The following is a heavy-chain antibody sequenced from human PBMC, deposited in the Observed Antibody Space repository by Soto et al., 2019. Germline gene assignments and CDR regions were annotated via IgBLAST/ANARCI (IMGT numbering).Heavy chain of an antibody. CDR2: ISGSGGST. D-gene: IGHD2-2*01. Sequence: EVQLLESGGGLVQPGGSLRLSCAASGFTFSSYAMSWVRQAPGKGLEWVSAISGSGGSTYYADSVKGRFTISRVNSKNTLYLQMNSLRAEDTAVYYCAKYPSPPTLYYYYGMDVWGQGTTVTVSS. CDR3: AKYPSPPTLYYYYGMDV. J-gene: IGHJ6*02. CDR1: GFTFSSYA. V-gene: IGHV3-23*01.